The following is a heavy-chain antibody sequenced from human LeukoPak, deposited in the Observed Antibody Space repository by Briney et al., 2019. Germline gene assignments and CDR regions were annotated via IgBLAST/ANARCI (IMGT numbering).Heavy chain of an antibody. V-gene: IGHV4-59*01. Sequence: PSKTLSLTCTVSGGSISSYYWSWIRQPPGKGLEWIGYVYYSGSANYNPSLKSRVTISVDTSKNQFSLKLSSVTAADTAVYYCAREATYYDYVWGSYHYFDYWGQGTLVTVSS. J-gene: IGHJ4*02. D-gene: IGHD3-16*02. CDR2: VYYSGSA. CDR3: AREATYYDYVWGSYHYFDY. CDR1: GGSISSYY.